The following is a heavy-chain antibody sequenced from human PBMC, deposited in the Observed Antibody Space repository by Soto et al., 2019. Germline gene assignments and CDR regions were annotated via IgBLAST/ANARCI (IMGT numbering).Heavy chain of an antibody. D-gene: IGHD6-19*01. CDR2: IRRKANSYTT. Sequence: EVQLVESGGGLVQPGGSLRLSCAASGLIFSDYHMDWVRQAPGKGLEWVGRIRRKANSYTTEYAASVKGRFTISRDDSKNSLYLQLNSLKSEDTAVDYFAVLGGWSRGSSGMDVWGQGTTVTVSS. CDR1: GLIFSDYH. J-gene: IGHJ6*01. CDR3: AVLGGWSRGSSGMDV. V-gene: IGHV3-72*01.